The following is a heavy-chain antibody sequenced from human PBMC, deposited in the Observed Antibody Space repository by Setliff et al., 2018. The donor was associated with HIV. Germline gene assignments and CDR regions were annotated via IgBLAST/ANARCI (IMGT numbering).Heavy chain of an antibody. CDR2: VNADNGNT. Sequence: ASVKVSCKASGYTFTSYALHWVRQAPGQRLEWMGWVNADNGNTKYSEKFQGRVTITRNTAASTVYMELSSLKSEDTAVYYCAREGQWLAWGQGTLVTVSS. D-gene: IGHD6-19*01. CDR3: AREGQWLA. J-gene: IGHJ5*02. CDR1: GYTFTSYA. V-gene: IGHV1-3*01.